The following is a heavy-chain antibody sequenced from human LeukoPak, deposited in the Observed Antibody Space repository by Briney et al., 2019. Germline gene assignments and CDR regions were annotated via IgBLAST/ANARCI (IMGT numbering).Heavy chain of an antibody. CDR3: ARENYYDSSGYSYYFDY. V-gene: IGHV1-18*01. CDR2: ISAYNGNT. D-gene: IGHD3-22*01. Sequence: ASVKVSCKASGYTFTSYGISWVRQAPGQGLEWMGWISAYNGNTNYAQKLQGRVTMTTDTSTSTAYMELRSLRSDDTAVYYCARENYYDSSGYSYYFDYWGQGTLVTVSS. CDR1: GYTFTSYG. J-gene: IGHJ4*02.